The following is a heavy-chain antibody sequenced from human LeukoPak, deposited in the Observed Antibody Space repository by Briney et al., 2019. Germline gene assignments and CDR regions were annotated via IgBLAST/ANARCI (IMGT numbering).Heavy chain of an antibody. CDR3: ARATGYYYGSGSYYNAVDY. CDR1: GGSISSGDYY. D-gene: IGHD3-10*01. Sequence: PSQTLSLTCTVSGGSISSGDYYWSWIRQPPGKGLEWIGYIYYSGSTNYNPSLKSRVTISVDTSKNQFSLKLSSVTAADTAVYYCARATGYYYGSGSYYNAVDYWGQGTLVTVSS. J-gene: IGHJ4*02. CDR2: IYYSGST. V-gene: IGHV4-61*08.